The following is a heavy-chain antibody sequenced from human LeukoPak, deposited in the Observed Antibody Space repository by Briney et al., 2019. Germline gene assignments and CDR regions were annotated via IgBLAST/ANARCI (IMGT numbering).Heavy chain of an antibody. CDR2: ISYDGSNK. V-gene: IGHV3-30-3*01. CDR1: GFTFSSYA. CDR3: ARERTTVLQAYDAFDI. J-gene: IGHJ3*02. D-gene: IGHD4-17*01. Sequence: PGGSLRLSCAASGFTFSSYAMHWVRQAPGKGLEWVAVISYDGSNKYYADSVKGRSTISRDNSKNTLYLQMNSLRAEDTAVYYCARERTTVLQAYDAFDIWGQGTMVTVSS.